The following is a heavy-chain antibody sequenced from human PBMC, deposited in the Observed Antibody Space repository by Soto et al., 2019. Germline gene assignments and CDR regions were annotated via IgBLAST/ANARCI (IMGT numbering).Heavy chain of an antibody. CDR2: ISGSGGST. CDR3: AGSPDPHLRYYYGMDV. J-gene: IGHJ6*02. V-gene: IGHV3-23*01. D-gene: IGHD3-3*02. Sequence: PGGSLRLSCAASGFTFSSYAMSWVRQAPGKGLEWVSAISGSGGSTYYADSVKGRFTISRDNSKNTLYLQMNSLRAEDTAVYYCAGSPDPHLRYYYGMDVWGQGTTVTVSS. CDR1: GFTFSSYA.